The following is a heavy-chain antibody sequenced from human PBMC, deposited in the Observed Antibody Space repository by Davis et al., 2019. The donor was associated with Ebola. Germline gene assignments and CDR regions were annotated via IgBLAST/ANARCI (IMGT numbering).Heavy chain of an antibody. CDR3: VKDTSNVWFDV. V-gene: IGHV3-23*01. CDR1: GFIFRSYV. Sequence: LSLTCAASGFIFRSYVMSWVRQAPGKGLEWVSTLGLSADTYYADSVKGRFTISRDNSKNTLHLQMKSLRVEDTAIYYCVKDTSNVWFDVWGQGTMVTVSS. J-gene: IGHJ3*01. D-gene: IGHD6-19*01. CDR2: LGLSADT.